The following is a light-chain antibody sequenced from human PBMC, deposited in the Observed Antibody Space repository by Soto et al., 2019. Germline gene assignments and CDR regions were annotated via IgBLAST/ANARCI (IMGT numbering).Light chain of an antibody. V-gene: IGKV2-30*01. Sequence: DVVMTQSPLSLPVTLGQPASISCRSSQSLVYSDGNTYLTWLQQRPGQSPRRLIYQVSKRDSGVPYRPRGSGSGTDFSLKISRVEAEDLGVYYCVQSAHWPMTFGEGTKLEIK. CDR1: QSLVYSDGNTY. J-gene: IGKJ2*01. CDR2: QVS. CDR3: VQSAHWPMT.